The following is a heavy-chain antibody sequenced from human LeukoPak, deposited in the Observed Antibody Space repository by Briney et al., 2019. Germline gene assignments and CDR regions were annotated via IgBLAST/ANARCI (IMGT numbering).Heavy chain of an antibody. CDR3: ARVLAAADLYYYYGMDV. Sequence: ASVKVSCKASGYTFTSYAMHWVRQAPGQRLEWMGWINAGNGNTKYSQKFQGRVTITRDTSASTAYMELSSLRSEDTAVYYCARVLAAADLYYYYGMDVWGHGTTVTVSS. CDR1: GYTFTSYA. D-gene: IGHD6-13*01. V-gene: IGHV1-3*01. J-gene: IGHJ6*02. CDR2: INAGNGNT.